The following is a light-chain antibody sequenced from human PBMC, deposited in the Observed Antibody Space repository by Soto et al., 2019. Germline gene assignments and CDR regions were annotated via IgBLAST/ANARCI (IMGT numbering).Light chain of an antibody. CDR1: SSNIGSNT. CDR3: AAWDDSLKGWV. CDR2: SNN. Sequence: QSVLTQPPSASGTPGQRVIISCYGSSSNIGSNTVNWSQQLPGTAPKLLIYSNNQRPSGVPDRFSGSKSGTSASLAISGLQSEDEADYYCAAWDDSLKGWVFGGGTKLTVL. J-gene: IGLJ3*02. V-gene: IGLV1-44*01.